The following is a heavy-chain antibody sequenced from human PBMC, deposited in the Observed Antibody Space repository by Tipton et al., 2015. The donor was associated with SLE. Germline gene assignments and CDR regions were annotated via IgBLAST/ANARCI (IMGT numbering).Heavy chain of an antibody. J-gene: IGHJ6*02. CDR1: GGSFSGYY. CDR3: ATSLMTTVSYYYYGMDV. Sequence: GLVKPSETLSLTCAVYGGSFSGYYWSWIRQSPGRGLEWIGEINHSGSTNYNPSLKSRATISVDTSKNQFSMNLSSVTAADTAVYYCATSLMTTVSYYYYGMDVWGQGTTVTVSS. V-gene: IGHV4-34*01. D-gene: IGHD4-17*01. CDR2: INHSGST.